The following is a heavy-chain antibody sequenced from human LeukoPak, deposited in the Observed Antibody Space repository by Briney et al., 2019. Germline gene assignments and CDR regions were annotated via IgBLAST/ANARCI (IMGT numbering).Heavy chain of an antibody. J-gene: IGHJ3*01. CDR3: ASRTDCTSTNCQSAFDL. Sequence: GGSLRLSCAASGFTFSRYVMHWVRQAPGKGLEYVSSISHNGLSTYYIDSVKGRFTISRDNSKNMLYLHMGSLRVEDLAVYYCASRTDCTSTNCQSAFDLWGQGTMVIVSS. CDR2: ISHNGLST. CDR1: GFTFSRYV. V-gene: IGHV3-64*02. D-gene: IGHD2-2*01.